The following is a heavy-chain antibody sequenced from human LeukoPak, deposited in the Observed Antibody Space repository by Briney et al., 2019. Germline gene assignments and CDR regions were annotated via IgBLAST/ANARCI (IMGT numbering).Heavy chain of an antibody. Sequence: PGRSLRLSCAASGFTFDDYAMHWVRQVPGKGLEWVSGINWNSGSIEYGDSVKGRFTITRDNAKNSLYLQMNSLRAEDTAVYYCARDHHRRLYDSQARDTFDIWGQGTMVTVSS. CDR3: ARDHHRRLYDSQARDTFDI. V-gene: IGHV3-9*01. CDR2: INWNSGSI. D-gene: IGHD3-22*01. J-gene: IGHJ3*02. CDR1: GFTFDDYA.